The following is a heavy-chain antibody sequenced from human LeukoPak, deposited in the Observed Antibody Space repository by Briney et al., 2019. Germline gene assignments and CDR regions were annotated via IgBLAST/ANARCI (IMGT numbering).Heavy chain of an antibody. CDR3: ARQEARDYYYEGLDY. Sequence: GGSLRLSCVASGFNFNMYAIHWVRQAPGKGLEWVALISSNGGRKDYADSVKGRFTIDRDNSKNTVYLQTNSLRPDDTAIYFCARQEARDYYYEGLDYWGQGNLVTVSS. D-gene: IGHD3-22*01. V-gene: IGHV3-30*04. CDR2: ISSNGGRK. CDR1: GFNFNMYA. J-gene: IGHJ4*02.